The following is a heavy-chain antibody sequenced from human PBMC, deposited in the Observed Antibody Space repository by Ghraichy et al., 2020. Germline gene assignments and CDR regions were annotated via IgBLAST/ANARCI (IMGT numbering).Heavy chain of an antibody. CDR3: AKGREPSNYYYYYMDV. V-gene: IGHV3-23*01. D-gene: IGHD5-24*01. J-gene: IGHJ6*03. Sequence: GGSLRLSCAASGFTFSSYAMSWVRQAPGKGLEWVSAISGSGGSTYYADSVKGRFTISRDNSKNTLYLQMNSLRAEDTAVYYCAKGREPSNYYYYYMDVWGKGTTVTVSS. CDR2: ISGSGGST. CDR1: GFTFSSYA.